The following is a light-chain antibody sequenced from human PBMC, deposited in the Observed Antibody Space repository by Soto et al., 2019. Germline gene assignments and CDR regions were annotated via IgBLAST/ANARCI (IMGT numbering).Light chain of an antibody. CDR2: GAS. CDR3: QQYNDWPT. V-gene: IGKV3-15*01. CDR1: QSVSSSY. J-gene: IGKJ1*01. Sequence: EIVMTQSPGTLSLSPGERATLSCRASQSVSSSYLAWYQVKPGQAPRLLIYGASTRATGIPGRFSGSGSGTEFTLTISSLQSEDFAVYYCQQYNDWPTFGQGTKVDIK.